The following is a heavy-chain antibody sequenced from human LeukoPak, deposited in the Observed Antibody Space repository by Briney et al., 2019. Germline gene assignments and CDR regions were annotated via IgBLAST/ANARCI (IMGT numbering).Heavy chain of an antibody. V-gene: IGHV1-3*01. J-gene: IGHJ4*02. CDR2: INAGNGNT. CDR1: GYTFTSYA. CDR3: ARAYGDYFDYFDY. D-gene: IGHD4-17*01. Sequence: ASVKVSRKASGYTFTSYAMHWVRQAPGQRLEWMGWINAGNGNTKYSQKFQGRVTITRDISASTAYMELSSLRSEDTAVYYCARAYGDYFDYFDYWGQGTLVTVSS.